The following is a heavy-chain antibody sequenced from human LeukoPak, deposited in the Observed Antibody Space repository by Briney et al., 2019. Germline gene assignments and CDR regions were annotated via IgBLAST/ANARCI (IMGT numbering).Heavy chain of an antibody. CDR3: ARDLYGDYSLDY. Sequence: GSLRLSCEASGFTFTSYAMNWVRQAPGKGLEWVSSISSSTSYISYADSVKGRFTISRDNAKNSLYLQMNSLRAEDTAVYYCARDLYGDYSLDYWGQGTLVTVSS. CDR2: ISSSTSYI. D-gene: IGHD4-17*01. J-gene: IGHJ4*02. V-gene: IGHV3-21*01. CDR1: GFTFTSYA.